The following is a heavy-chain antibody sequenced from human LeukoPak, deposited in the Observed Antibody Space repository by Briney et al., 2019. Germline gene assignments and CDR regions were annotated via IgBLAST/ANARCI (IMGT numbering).Heavy chain of an antibody. CDR3: AKDPRYFDWLLIPLYYFDY. V-gene: IGHV3-30*18. CDR1: GFTFSSYW. Sequence: PGGSLRLSCAASGFTFSSYWMSWVRQAPGKGLEWVAVIPYDGSNKYYADSVKGRFTISRDNSKNTLYLQMNSLRAEDTAVYYCAKDPRYFDWLLIPLYYFDYWGQGTLVTVSS. CDR2: IPYDGSNK. J-gene: IGHJ4*02. D-gene: IGHD3-9*01.